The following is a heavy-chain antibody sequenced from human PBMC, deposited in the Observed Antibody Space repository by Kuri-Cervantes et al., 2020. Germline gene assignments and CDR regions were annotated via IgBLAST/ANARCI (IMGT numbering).Heavy chain of an antibody. Sequence: GSLRLSCAVYGGSFSGYYWSWIRQPPGKGLEWIGEINHSGSTNYNPSLKSRVTISVDTSKNQFSLKLSSVTVADTAIYYCARVQAPSLVSFRYYFDFWGRGTLVTVSS. D-gene: IGHD3-16*01. CDR1: GGSFSGYY. J-gene: IGHJ4*02. CDR2: INHSGST. CDR3: ARVQAPSLVSFRYYFDF. V-gene: IGHV4-34*01.